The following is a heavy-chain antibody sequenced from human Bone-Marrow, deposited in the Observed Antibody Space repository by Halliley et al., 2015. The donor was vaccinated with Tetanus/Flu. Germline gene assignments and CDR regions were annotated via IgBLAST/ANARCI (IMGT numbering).Heavy chain of an antibody. V-gene: IGHV3-66*01. J-gene: IGHJ4*02. D-gene: IGHD2-21*02. Sequence: INSDDNKYYADSVKGRFPLSRDTSKNPLYLHMNSLRPEDTAVYYCAKMVTGATHDDYWGQGTLVTVSS. CDR2: INSDDNK. CDR3: AKMVTGATHDDY.